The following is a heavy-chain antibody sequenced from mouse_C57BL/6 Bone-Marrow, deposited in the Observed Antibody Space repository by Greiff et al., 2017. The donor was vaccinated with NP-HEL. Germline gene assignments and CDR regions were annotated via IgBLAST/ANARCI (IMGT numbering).Heavy chain of an antibody. J-gene: IGHJ3*01. D-gene: IGHD3-2*02. CDR3: AGTAQAPFAY. CDR1: GFTFSDFY. CDR2: SRNKANDYTT. Sequence: EVNVVESGGGLVQSGRSLRLSCATSGFTFSDFYMEWVRQAPGKGLEWIAASRNKANDYTTEYSASVKGRFIVSRDTSQSILYLQMNALGAEDTAIYYCAGTAQAPFAYWGQGTLVTVSA. V-gene: IGHV7-1*01.